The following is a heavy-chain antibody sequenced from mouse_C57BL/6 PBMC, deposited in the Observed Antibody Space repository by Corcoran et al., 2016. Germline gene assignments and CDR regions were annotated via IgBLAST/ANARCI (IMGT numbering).Heavy chain of an antibody. J-gene: IGHJ4*01. CDR2: INPNNGGT. D-gene: IGHD1-1*02. CDR3: ARSRWLGGYYYALDY. CDR1: GYTFTDYY. Sequence: EVQLQQSGPELVKPGASVKISCKASGYTFTDYYMNWVKQSHGKSLEWIGDINPNNGGTSYNQKFKGKATLTVDKSSSTAYMELRSLTSEDSAVYYCARSRWLGGYYYALDYWGQGTSVTVSS. V-gene: IGHV1-26*01.